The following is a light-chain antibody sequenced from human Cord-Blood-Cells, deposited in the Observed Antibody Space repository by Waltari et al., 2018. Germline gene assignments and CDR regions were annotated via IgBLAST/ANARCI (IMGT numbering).Light chain of an antibody. J-gene: IGLJ2*01. CDR1: DWGHKY. CDR3: QAWDSSTVV. CDR2: QDS. Sequence: YELTKLPSVSVSPPQTPRIIPSAPDWGHKYDCWYQQKPGQSPVLVIYQDSKRPPGIPERFSGSNSGNTATLTISGTQAMDEADYYCQAWDSSTVVFGGGTKLTVL. V-gene: IGLV3-1*01.